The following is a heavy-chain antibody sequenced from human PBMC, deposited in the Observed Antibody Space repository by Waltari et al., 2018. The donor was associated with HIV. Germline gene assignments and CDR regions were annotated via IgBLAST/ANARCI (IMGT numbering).Heavy chain of an antibody. CDR2: IYPGDSDA. D-gene: IGHD4-17*01. V-gene: IGHV5-51*01. Sequence: EAQLVQSGAEVKEPGESLKISRKSLGNNFAGSWGGWVRQMPGKGLEWMGVIYPGDSDAVYSPSVQGRVIMSTDSSISTVYLQWSSLRASDTAMYYCARRKGDYRTAFDIWGQGTMVTASS. CDR1: GNNFAGSW. J-gene: IGHJ3*02. CDR3: ARRKGDYRTAFDI.